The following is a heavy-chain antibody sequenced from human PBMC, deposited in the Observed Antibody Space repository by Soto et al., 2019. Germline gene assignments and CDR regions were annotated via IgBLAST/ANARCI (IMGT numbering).Heavy chain of an antibody. CDR3: AKDLLRSNSLFDY. V-gene: IGHV3-23*01. CDR2: ISGSGGST. CDR1: GFTFSSYA. J-gene: IGHJ4*02. D-gene: IGHD6-6*01. Sequence: GSLRLSCAASGFTFSSYAMSWVRQAPGKGLEWVSAISGSGGSTYYADSVKGRLTISRDNSKNTLFLQMNSLRAEDTAVYYCAKDLLRSNSLFDYWGQGTLVTVSS.